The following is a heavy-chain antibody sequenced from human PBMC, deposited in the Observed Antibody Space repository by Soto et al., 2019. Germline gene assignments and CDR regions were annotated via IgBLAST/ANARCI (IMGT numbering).Heavy chain of an antibody. J-gene: IGHJ6*03. D-gene: IGHD3-3*01. CDR2: FDPEDGET. CDR1: GYTLTELS. Sequence: ASVKVSCKVSGYTLTELSMHWVRQAPGKGLEWMGGFDPEDGETIYAQKFQGRVTMTEDTSTDTAYMELRSLRSDDTAVYYCARDYDFWSAQTLDYYYYYMDVWGKGTTVTVSS. V-gene: IGHV1-24*01. CDR3: ARDYDFWSAQTLDYYYYYMDV.